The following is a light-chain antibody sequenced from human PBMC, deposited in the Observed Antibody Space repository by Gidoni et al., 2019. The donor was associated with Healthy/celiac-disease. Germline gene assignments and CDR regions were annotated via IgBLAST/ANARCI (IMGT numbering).Light chain of an antibody. J-gene: IGKJ2*01. CDR2: DAS. Sequence: LALTPSPATLSLSPAEGATLSCRASQSVSSYLAWYQQQPGQAPRLLIYDASNRATGIPARFRGSGSGTDFTLNISSLEPEDFAVYYCQQRSNWPYTFGQXTKLEIK. CDR1: QSVSSY. V-gene: IGKV3-11*01. CDR3: QQRSNWPYT.